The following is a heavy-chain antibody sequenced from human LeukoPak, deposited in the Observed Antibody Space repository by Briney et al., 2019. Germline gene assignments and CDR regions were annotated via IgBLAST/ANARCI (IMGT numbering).Heavy chain of an antibody. CDR2: FDPEDGET. J-gene: IGHJ4*02. D-gene: IGHD7-27*01. Sequence: ASVKASCKVSGYTLTELSMHWVRQAPGKGLGWMGGFDPEDGETIYVQKFQGRVTMTEDTSTDTAYMELSSLRSEDTAVYYCATPPGDWGSDYYFDYWGQGTLVTVSS. V-gene: IGHV1-24*01. CDR3: ATPPGDWGSDYYFDY. CDR1: GYTLTELS.